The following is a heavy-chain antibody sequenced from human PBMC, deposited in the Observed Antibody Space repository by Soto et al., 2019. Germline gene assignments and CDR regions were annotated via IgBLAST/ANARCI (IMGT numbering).Heavy chain of an antibody. Sequence: QVQLVQSGAEVKKPGASVKVSCKTSGYTFTSSGISWVRQAPGQGLEWMGWISTNSGNTNYAQKLQGRVTLTTDTSTSTVYLELRSLTSDDTAVYYCVRDRLHAYDFRAQGTMVTVSS. J-gene: IGHJ3*01. CDR3: VRDRLHAYDF. CDR2: ISTNSGNT. V-gene: IGHV1-18*01. CDR1: GYTFTSSG.